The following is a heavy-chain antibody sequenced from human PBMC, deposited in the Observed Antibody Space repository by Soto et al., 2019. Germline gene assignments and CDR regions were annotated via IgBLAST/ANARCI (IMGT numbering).Heavy chain of an antibody. CDR1: GFTFSTYW. Sequence: EVQLVESGGSLVQPGGSLRLSCAASGFTFSTYWMAWVRQAPGKGLVWVSRLNTDESTTNYADSVRGRFTISRDNAKNTLYLQMNSLRVEDTALYYCARPRRTCSPFDAFDVWGQGTMVTVSS. V-gene: IGHV3-74*01. D-gene: IGHD3-10*02. CDR2: LNTDESTT. J-gene: IGHJ3*01. CDR3: ARPRRTCSPFDAFDV.